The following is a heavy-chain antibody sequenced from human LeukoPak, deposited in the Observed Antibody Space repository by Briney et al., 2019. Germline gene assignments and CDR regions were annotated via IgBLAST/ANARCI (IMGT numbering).Heavy chain of an antibody. CDR3: ARSQWALVAHNY. D-gene: IGHD5-12*01. J-gene: IGHJ4*02. CDR2: IKPGGREK. CDR1: GFTFSSYA. V-gene: IGHV3-7*01. Sequence: GRSLRLSCAASGFTFSSYAMHWVRQAPGKGLEWVANIKPGGREKYYVDSVKGRFTISRDNAKNSLYLQMNSLRAEDTAVYYCARSQWALVAHNYWGQGALVTVSS.